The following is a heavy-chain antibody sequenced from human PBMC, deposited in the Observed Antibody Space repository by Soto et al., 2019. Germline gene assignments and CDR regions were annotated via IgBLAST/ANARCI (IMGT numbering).Heavy chain of an antibody. J-gene: IGHJ6*03. CDR1: GFTFSSYG. CDR2: ISYDGSNK. D-gene: IGHD5-12*01. Sequence: GGSLRLSCAASGFTFSSYGMHWVRQAPGKGLEWVAVISYDGSNKYYADSVKGRFTISRDNSKNTLYLQMNSLRAEDTAVYYCAKGIRLGYSGYDRSYYMDVWGKGTTVTVSS. V-gene: IGHV3-30*18. CDR3: AKGIRLGYSGYDRSYYMDV.